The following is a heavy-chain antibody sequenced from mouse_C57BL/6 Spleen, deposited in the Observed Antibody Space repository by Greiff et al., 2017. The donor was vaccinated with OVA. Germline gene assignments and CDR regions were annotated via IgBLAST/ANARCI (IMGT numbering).Heavy chain of an antibody. V-gene: IGHV14-2*01. J-gene: IGHJ3*01. Sequence: VQLKESGAELVKPGASVKLSCTASGFNIKDYYMHWVKQRTEQGLEWIGRIDPEDGETKYAPKFQGKATITADTSSNTAYLQLSSLTSEDTAVYYCANEEGGNYAWFAYWGQGTLVTVSA. CDR3: ANEEGGNYAWFAY. CDR1: GFNIKDYY. CDR2: IDPEDGET. D-gene: IGHD2-1*01.